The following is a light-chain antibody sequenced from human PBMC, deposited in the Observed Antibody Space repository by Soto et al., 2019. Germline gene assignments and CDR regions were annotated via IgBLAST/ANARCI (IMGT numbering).Light chain of an antibody. CDR3: QQSTGIPYT. CDR1: QTIDTY. V-gene: IGKV1-39*01. Sequence: DIQMTQSPSSLSASVGDRVTITCRASQTIDTYLNWYQQNLGKARKLLIYAASTLQNVLPSRYSGSGSRTDFTLTISSLQPEDFATYYCQQSTGIPYTFGQGTKLQIK. CDR2: AAS. J-gene: IGKJ2*01.